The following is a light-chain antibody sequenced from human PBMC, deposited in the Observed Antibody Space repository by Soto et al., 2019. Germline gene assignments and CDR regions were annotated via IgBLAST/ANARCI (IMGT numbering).Light chain of an antibody. V-gene: IGKV3-20*01. J-gene: IGKJ1*01. Sequence: EIVLTQSPGTLSVSPVERATLSCWASQSVSSTYLAWYQQRPGQAPRLLMYGATSRATGIPDRFSGSASGTEFTLTVSRLEPEDFAVYYCQQYGGSPRTFGQGTKVDIK. CDR2: GAT. CDR1: QSVSSTY. CDR3: QQYGGSPRT.